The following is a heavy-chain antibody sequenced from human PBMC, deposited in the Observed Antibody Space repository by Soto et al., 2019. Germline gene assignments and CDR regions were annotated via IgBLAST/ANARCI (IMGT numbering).Heavy chain of an antibody. V-gene: IGHV4-39*01. CDR2: IYYSGST. CDR1: GGSISSSSYY. Sequence: SETLSLTCTVSGGSISSSSYYWGWIRQPPGKGLEWIGSIYYSGSTYYNPSLKSRVTISVDTSKNQFSLNLISVTAADTAVYYCARHATEYSSSSANFDYWGQGTLVTVSS. D-gene: IGHD6-6*01. J-gene: IGHJ4*02. CDR3: ARHATEYSSSSANFDY.